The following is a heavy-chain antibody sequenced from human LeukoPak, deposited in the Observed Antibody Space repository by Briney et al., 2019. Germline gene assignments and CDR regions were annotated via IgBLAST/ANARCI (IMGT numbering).Heavy chain of an antibody. CDR3: VRGAYCTSSYCPDGFTR. Sequence: GGSVRLFCAASGFIFSEHYMDGVRQARGRGLEWVGRTRNRINGYTTENAAYVRGRIIVLRDDTKNSLYLQMNSIKIEDTAVYFCVRGAYCTSSYCPDGFTRWGQGTMVTVSS. J-gene: IGHJ3*01. V-gene: IGHV3-72*01. CDR2: TRNRINGYTT. D-gene: IGHD2-8*01. CDR1: GFIFSEHY.